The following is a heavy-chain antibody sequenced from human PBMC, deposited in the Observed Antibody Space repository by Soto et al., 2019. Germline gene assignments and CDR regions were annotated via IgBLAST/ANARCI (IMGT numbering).Heavy chain of an antibody. D-gene: IGHD1-26*01. CDR2: ISWNSGTI. CDR1: GFTFDDYA. CDR3: AKDWGNSGSYYWGTGSFDY. Sequence: EVQLGESGGGLVQPGRSLRLSCAASGFTFDDYAMHWVRQAPGKGLEWVSGISWNSGTIGYADSVKGRFTISRDNAKNSLYLQMNSLRAEDTALYYCAKDWGNSGSYYWGTGSFDYWGQGTLVTVSS. J-gene: IGHJ4*02. V-gene: IGHV3-9*01.